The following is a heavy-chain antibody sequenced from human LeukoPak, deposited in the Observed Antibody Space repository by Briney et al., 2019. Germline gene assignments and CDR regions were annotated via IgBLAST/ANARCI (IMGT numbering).Heavy chain of an antibody. J-gene: IGHJ4*02. D-gene: IGHD6-19*01. CDR2: IRYDGSIE. CDR1: GFTFSSYE. Sequence: PGGSLRLSCVVSGFTFSSYEMNWVRQAPGKGLEWVAFIRYDGSIEYYADSVKGRFTISRDKPKNTLYLQMNSLRAEDTAVYYCAKDANSGWSYFDYWGQGTLVTVSS. V-gene: IGHV3-30*02. CDR3: AKDANSGWSYFDY.